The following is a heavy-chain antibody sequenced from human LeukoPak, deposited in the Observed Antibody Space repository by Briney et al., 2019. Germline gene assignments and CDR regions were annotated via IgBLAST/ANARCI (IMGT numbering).Heavy chain of an antibody. J-gene: IGHJ4*02. V-gene: IGHV4-39*01. Sequence: SETLSLTCTVSGGSISSNSDYWGWIRRPPGKGLEWIGNIYYTGNTYYNPSLKSRITISIDTSKNQFSLKVTSVTAADTAVYYCARLHSSGWHLDCWGQGTLVTVSS. CDR3: ARLHSSGWHLDC. D-gene: IGHD6-19*01. CDR1: GGSISSNSDY. CDR2: IYYTGNT.